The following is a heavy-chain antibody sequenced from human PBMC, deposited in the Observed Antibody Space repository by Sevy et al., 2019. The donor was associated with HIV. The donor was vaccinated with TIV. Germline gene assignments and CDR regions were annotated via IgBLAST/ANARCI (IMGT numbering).Heavy chain of an antibody. D-gene: IGHD3-10*01. V-gene: IGHV1-69*13. CDR1: GCTFSSYA. CDR3: ARLVRGVMTYYYYGMDV. CDR2: IIPIFGTA. J-gene: IGHJ6*02. Sequence: ASVKVSCKASGCTFSSYAISWVRQAPGQGLEWMGGIIPIFGTANYAPKFQGRVTITADESTSTAYMELSSLRSEDTAVYYCARLVRGVMTYYYYGMDVWGQGTTVTVSS.